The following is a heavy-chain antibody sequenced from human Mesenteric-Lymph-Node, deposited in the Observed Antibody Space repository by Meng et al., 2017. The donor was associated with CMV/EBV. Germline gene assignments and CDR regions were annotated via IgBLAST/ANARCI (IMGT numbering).Heavy chain of an antibody. Sequence: LSLPSAVSGGSISDSSTWWSWVRQPPGKGLEWIGEIFHSGSTNYNPSLTSRVTMSVDKSKNQFSLKVSSVTAADTAVYYCARVDFGDWGQGTLVTVSS. D-gene: IGHD2-2*03. CDR3: ARVDFGD. J-gene: IGHJ4*02. CDR1: GGSISDSSTW. V-gene: IGHV4-4*02. CDR2: IFHSGST.